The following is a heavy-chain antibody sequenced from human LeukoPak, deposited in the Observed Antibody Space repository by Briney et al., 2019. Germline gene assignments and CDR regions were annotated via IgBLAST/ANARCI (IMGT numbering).Heavy chain of an antibody. CDR2: IYHSGST. D-gene: IGHD6-6*01. CDR3: ARDLPPEYSSSHYYYGMDV. Sequence: KPSETLSLTCTVSGGSIRSSYYYWGWIRQPPGKGLEWIGEIYHSGSTNYNPSLKSRVTISVDKSKNQFSLKLSSVTAADTAVYYCARDLPPEYSSSHYYYGMDVWGQGTTVTVSS. CDR1: GGSIRSSYYY. J-gene: IGHJ6*02. V-gene: IGHV4-39*07.